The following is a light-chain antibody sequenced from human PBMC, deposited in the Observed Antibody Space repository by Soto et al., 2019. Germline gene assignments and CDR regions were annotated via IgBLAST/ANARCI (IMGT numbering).Light chain of an antibody. CDR2: GAF. CDR3: QQYNTSPWT. CDR1: QSISRSQ. J-gene: IGKJ1*01. V-gene: IGKV3-20*01. Sequence: VVLTQSPGTLSLSPGERATLSCRASQSISRSQVAWYKHKPGQAPRLLMYGAFNRASGTPDRITGSGSETDFTLTISRLEPDDFAVYYCQQYNTSPWTFGQGTKVEIK.